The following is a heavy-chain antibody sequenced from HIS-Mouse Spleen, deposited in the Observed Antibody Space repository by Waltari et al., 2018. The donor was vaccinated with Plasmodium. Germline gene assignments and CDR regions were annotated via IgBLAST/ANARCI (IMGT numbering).Heavy chain of an antibody. V-gene: IGHV3-23*01. CDR2: IGGSGGRR. D-gene: IGHD3-16*01. J-gene: IGHJ4*02. CDR1: GFTFSSYA. CDR3: AKSSKGTGDLWDY. Sequence: EVQLLESGGGLVQPGGSLRLSCAASGFTFSSYAMSWVRQAPGEGVEWVSAIGGSGGRRDYEDSVKSRFTISRDNTKNTQYLQMNSLRAEDTAVYYCAKSSKGTGDLWDYWGQGTLVTGSS.